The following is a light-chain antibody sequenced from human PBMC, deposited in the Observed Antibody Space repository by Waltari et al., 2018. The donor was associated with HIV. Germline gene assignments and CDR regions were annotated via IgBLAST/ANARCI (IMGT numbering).Light chain of an antibody. CDR1: QKLGSY. J-gene: IGKJ3*01. CDR3: QQTYYVPFT. Sequence: QMSQSPSSRAGSVGDRVSITCRASQKLGSYLSWYRQGPGKAPVLLIYTTSRLHKGVSSRFSGSGSGTEFTLTITDLQPEDFATYVCQQTYYVPFTFGPGTTVDV. CDR2: TTS. V-gene: IGKV1-39*01.